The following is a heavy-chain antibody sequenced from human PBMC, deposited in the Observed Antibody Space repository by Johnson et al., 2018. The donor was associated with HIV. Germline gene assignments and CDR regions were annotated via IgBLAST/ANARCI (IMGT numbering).Heavy chain of an antibody. V-gene: IGHV3-11*04. CDR3: AKSIVVVSAGNNDDAFEV. CDR1: GFTFSDYY. Sequence: QMQLVESGGGLVKPGGSLRLSCAASGFTFSDYYMSWIRQAPGKGLEWVSYITSTGITVYYAYSVKGRFTISRDNPKNTLYLQMKSLRYEETAVYYCAKSIVVVSAGNNDDAFEVWGQGTVVTVSS. D-gene: IGHD2-21*01. CDR2: ITSTGITV. J-gene: IGHJ3*01.